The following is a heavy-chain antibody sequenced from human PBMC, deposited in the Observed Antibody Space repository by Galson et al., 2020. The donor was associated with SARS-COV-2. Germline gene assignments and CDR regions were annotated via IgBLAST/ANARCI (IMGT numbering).Heavy chain of an antibody. CDR1: GGTFSSYA. J-gene: IGHJ6*03. V-gene: IGHV1-69*13. CDR2: IIPIFGTA. Sequence: SVKVSCKASGGTFSSYAISWVRQAPGQGLEWMGGIIPIFGTAHYAQKFQGRVTITADESTSTAYMELSSLRSEDTAVYYCARHNWNDPFYCYYMDVWGKGTTVTVSS. CDR3: ARHNWNDPFYCYYMDV. D-gene: IGHD1-20*01.